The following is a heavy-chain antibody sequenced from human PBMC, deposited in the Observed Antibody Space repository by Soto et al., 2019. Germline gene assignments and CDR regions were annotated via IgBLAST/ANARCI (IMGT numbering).Heavy chain of an antibody. CDR2: ISGSGGST. V-gene: IGHV3-23*01. J-gene: IGHJ5*02. CDR3: AKGELLEGRYSSSSVGWFDP. D-gene: IGHD6-6*01. CDR1: GFTFSSYA. Sequence: EVQLLESGGGLVQPGGSLRLSCAASGFTFSSYAMSWVRQAPGKGLEWVSAISGSGGSTYYADSVKGRFTISRDNTKNTLYLQMNGVGAEDTAVYYCAKGELLEGRYSSSSVGWFDPWVQGTLVTVSS.